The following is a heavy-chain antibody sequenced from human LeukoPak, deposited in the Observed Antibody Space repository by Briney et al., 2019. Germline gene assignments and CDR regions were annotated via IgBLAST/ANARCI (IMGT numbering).Heavy chain of an antibody. V-gene: IGHV3-30-3*01. CDR2: ITSDGTNE. CDR1: GFTFRAYI. CDR3: ARLPIVVITSGGY. D-gene: IGHD3-22*01. Sequence: GGSLRLSCAASGFTFRAYIMHWVRQAPGKGLEWVAVITSDGTNEYYADAVKGRFTISRDNSKTTLYLHMNSLRAEDTAVYYCARLPIVVITSGGYWGQGTLVTVSS. J-gene: IGHJ4*02.